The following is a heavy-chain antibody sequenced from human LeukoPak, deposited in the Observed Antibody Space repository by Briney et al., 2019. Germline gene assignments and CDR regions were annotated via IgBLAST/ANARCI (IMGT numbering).Heavy chain of an antibody. D-gene: IGHD3-10*01. Sequence: GGSLRLSCAASGFTFSSYTMNWVRQAPGKGLEWVSSISYSSSYIYYADSVKGRFTISRDNAKNSLYLQMNSLRAEDTAVYYCARCGGCDYGSGSYYLLYMDVWGKGTTVTISS. CDR3: ARCGGCDYGSGSYYLLYMDV. CDR1: GFTFSSYT. V-gene: IGHV3-21*01. J-gene: IGHJ6*03. CDR2: ISYSSSYI.